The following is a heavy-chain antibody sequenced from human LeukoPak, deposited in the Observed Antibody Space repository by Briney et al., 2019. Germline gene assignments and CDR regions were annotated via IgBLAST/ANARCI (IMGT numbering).Heavy chain of an antibody. CDR1: GYTFTGYY. D-gene: IGHD3-10*01. J-gene: IGHJ5*02. Sequence: GASVKVSCKASGYTFTGYYMHWVRQAPGQGLEWMGWISPNSGGTNYAQKFQGRVTMTRDTSISTAYMELSRLRSDDTAVYYCARSFAYYGSGSYSGGGWFDPWGQGTLVTVSS. V-gene: IGHV1-2*02. CDR2: ISPNSGGT. CDR3: ARSFAYYGSGSYSGGGWFDP.